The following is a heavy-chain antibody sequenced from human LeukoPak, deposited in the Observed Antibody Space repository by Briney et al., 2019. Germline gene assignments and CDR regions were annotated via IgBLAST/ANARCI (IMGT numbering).Heavy chain of an antibody. J-gene: IGHJ5*02. Sequence: PGGSLRPSCAASGFTFSSYGMHWVRQAPGKGLEWVAVIWYDGSNKYYADSVKGRFTISRDNSKNTLYLQMNSLRAEDTAVYYCARERGIAAAGLLNWFDPWGQGTLVTVSS. D-gene: IGHD6-13*01. CDR1: GFTFSSYG. CDR2: IWYDGSNK. V-gene: IGHV3-33*01. CDR3: ARERGIAAAGLLNWFDP.